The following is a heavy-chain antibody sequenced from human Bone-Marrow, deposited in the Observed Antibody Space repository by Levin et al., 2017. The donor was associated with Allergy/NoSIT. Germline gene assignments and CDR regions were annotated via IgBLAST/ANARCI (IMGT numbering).Heavy chain of an antibody. CDR3: AKEGLSGSSTYMGV. V-gene: IGHV3-23*01. CDR2: FSGNGGKT. D-gene: IGHD3-10*01. Sequence: GGSLRLSCAASGFTFSTYAMSWVRQAPGKGLEWVSTFSGNGGKTFYSDSAKGRFTISRDNSENTLFLQMNGLRVEDTAVYYCAKEGLSGSSTYMGVWGKGTTVTVSS. CDR1: GFTFSTYA. J-gene: IGHJ6*03.